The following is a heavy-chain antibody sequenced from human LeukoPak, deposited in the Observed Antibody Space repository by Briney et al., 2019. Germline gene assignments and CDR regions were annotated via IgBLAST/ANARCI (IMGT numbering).Heavy chain of an antibody. CDR2: ISAYNGNT. V-gene: IGHV1-18*01. J-gene: IGHJ5*02. CDR3: ARVLTIFGVAPRDRGWFDP. CDR1: GYTFTSYG. D-gene: IGHD3-3*01. Sequence: ASVKVSCKASGYTFTSYGISWMRQAPGQGLEWMGWISAYNGNTNYAQKLQGRVTMTTDTSTSTAYMELRSLRSDDTAVYYCARVLTIFGVAPRDRGWFDPWGQGTLVTVSS.